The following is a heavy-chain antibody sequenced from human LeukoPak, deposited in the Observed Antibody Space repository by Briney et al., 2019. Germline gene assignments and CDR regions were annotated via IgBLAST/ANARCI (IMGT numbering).Heavy chain of an antibody. CDR3: ARLFATLTGATAADYYYYGMDV. CDR1: GGSISSYY. V-gene: IGHV4-59*08. D-gene: IGHD7-27*01. J-gene: IGHJ6*02. Sequence: SETLSLTCTVSGGSISSYYWSWIRQPPGKGLEWIGYIYYSGSTSYNPSLKSRVTISVDTSKNQFSLKLSSVTAADTAVYYCARLFATLTGATAADYYYYGMDVGGQGTTVTVSS. CDR2: IYYSGST.